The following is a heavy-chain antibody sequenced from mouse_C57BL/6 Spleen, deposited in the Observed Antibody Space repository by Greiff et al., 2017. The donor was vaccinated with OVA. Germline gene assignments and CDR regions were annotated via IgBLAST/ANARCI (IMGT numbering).Heavy chain of an antibody. D-gene: IGHD2-4*01. V-gene: IGHV1-52*01. CDR1: GYTFTSYW. CDR3: AKGGYDSPFAY. J-gene: IGHJ3*01. CDR2: IDPSDSET. Sequence: QVQLQQSGAELVRPGSSVKLSCKASGYTFTSYWMHWVKQRPIQGLEWIGNIDPSDSETHYNQKFKDKATLTVDKSSSTAYMQLSSLTSEDSAVYYCAKGGYDSPFAYWGQGTLVTVSA.